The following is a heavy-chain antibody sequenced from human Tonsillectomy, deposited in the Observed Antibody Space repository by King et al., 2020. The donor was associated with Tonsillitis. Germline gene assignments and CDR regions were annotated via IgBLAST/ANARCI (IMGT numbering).Heavy chain of an antibody. CDR2: ISYDGSNK. J-gene: IGHJ4*02. V-gene: IGHV3-30*18. D-gene: IGHD3-22*01. CDR1: GFTFSSYG. CDR3: AKKYDSSGYSDY. Sequence: QLVESGGGVVQPGRSLRLSCAASGFTFSSYGMHWVRQAPGKGLEWVAVISYDGSNKYYADSVKGRFTISRDNSKNTLYLQMNSLRAEDTAVYYCAKKYDSSGYSDYWGQGTLVTVSS.